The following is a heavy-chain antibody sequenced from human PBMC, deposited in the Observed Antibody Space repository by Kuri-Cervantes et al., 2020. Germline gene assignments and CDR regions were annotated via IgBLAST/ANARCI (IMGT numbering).Heavy chain of an antibody. CDR3: ARAYCSSTSCSNFDY. CDR1: GYTFTSYD. D-gene: IGHD2-2*01. Sequence: ASVKVSCKASGYTFTSYDINWVRQATGQGLEWMGWMNPNSGNTGYAQKFQGRVTMTRNTSISTAYMELSSLRSEDTAVYYCARAYCSSTSCSNFDYWGRGTLVTVSS. CDR2: MNPNSGNT. V-gene: IGHV1-8*01. J-gene: IGHJ4*02.